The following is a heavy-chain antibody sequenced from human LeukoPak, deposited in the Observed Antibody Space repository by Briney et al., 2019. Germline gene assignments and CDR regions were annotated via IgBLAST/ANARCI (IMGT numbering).Heavy chain of an antibody. Sequence: SETLSLTCTVSGGSISSSSYYWGWIRQPPGKGLVWIGSIYDSGSTYYNPSLKSRVTISVDTSKNQFSLKLSSVTAADTAVYYCARGRGMTTIDYWGQGTLVTVSS. D-gene: IGHD4-17*01. CDR2: IYDSGST. CDR1: GGSISSSSYY. J-gene: IGHJ4*02. CDR3: ARGRGMTTIDY. V-gene: IGHV4-39*01.